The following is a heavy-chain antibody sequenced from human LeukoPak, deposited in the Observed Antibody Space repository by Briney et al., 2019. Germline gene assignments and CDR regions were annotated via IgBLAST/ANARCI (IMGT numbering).Heavy chain of an antibody. V-gene: IGHV3-48*02. D-gene: IGHD3-3*01. CDR3: ARDGAFWSGYSDFFDY. CDR1: GFTFDSYA. CDR2: ISSSSTI. Sequence: GGSLRLSCAASGFTFDSYAMNWVRQAPGKGLEWVSYISSSSTIYYADSVKGRFTISRDNAKNSLYLQMNSLRDEDTAVYYCARDGAFWSGYSDFFDYWGQGTLVTVSS. J-gene: IGHJ4*02.